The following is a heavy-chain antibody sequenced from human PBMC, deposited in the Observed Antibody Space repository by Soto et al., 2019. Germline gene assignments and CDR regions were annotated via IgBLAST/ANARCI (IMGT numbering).Heavy chain of an antibody. CDR1: RVSSSSGGFY. J-gene: IGHJ5*01. D-gene: IGHD6-13*01. CDR2: TNYSGST. CDR3: ARGLPIAAAGKDWFDP. V-gene: IGHV4-31*03. Sequence: SETLSLTCTVSRVSSSSGGFYSTCIRQHPGKGLEWIGYTNYSGSTYYNPSIKSRVTISVATYKNQFSLKLSSVTAADTAVYYWARGLPIAAAGKDWFDPWGQGTLVTVSS.